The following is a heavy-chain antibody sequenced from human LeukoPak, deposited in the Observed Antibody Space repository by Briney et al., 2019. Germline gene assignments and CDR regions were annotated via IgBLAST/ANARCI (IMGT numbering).Heavy chain of an antibody. V-gene: IGHV4-30-4*01. CDR1: GGSISSGDYY. D-gene: IGHD3-10*01. Sequence: SETLSLTCTVSGGSISSGDYYWSWIRQPPGKGLEWIGYIYYSGSTYYNPSLKSRVTISVDTSKNQFSLKLSSVTAADTAVYYCARVGPLSAGSGSYSTNWFDPWGQGTLVTVSS. CDR2: IYYSGST. J-gene: IGHJ5*02. CDR3: ARVGPLSAGSGSYSTNWFDP.